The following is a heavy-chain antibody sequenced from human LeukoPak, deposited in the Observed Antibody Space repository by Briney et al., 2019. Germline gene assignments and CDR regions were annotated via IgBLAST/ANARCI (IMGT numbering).Heavy chain of an antibody. CDR1: GGSFSGYY. CDR3: ARFSSSWYGPSDY. D-gene: IGHD6-13*01. V-gene: IGHV4-34*01. CDR2: INHSGST. Sequence: SETLSLTCAVYGGSFSGYYWSWIRQPPGKGLEWIGEINHSGSTNYNPSLKSRVTISVDTSKNQFSLKLSSVTAADTAVYCCARFSSSWYGPSDYWGQGTLVTVSS. J-gene: IGHJ4*02.